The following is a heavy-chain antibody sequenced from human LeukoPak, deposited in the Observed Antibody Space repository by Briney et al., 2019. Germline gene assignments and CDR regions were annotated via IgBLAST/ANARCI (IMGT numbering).Heavy chain of an antibody. CDR2: INYSGST. CDR3: ARRHIAVAGGPFDY. CDR1: GGSIGSSSYY. V-gene: IGHV4-39*01. J-gene: IGHJ4*02. D-gene: IGHD6-19*01. Sequence: SETLSLTCTVSGGSIGSSSYYWGWIRQPPGKGLEWIGSINYSGSTNYNPSLKSRVTIFVDTSKNQFSLKLSSVTAADTAVYYCARRHIAVAGGPFDYWGQGTLVTVSS.